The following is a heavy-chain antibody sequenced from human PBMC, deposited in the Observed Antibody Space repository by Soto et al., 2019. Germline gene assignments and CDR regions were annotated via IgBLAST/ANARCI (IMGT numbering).Heavy chain of an antibody. CDR1: GGSISGYY. Sequence: SETLSLTCTVSGGSISGYYWSWIRQPPGKGLEWIGEINHSGSTNYNPSLKSRVTISVDTSKNQFSLKLSSVTAADTAVYYCASLGTGYYYYYGMDVWGQGTTVTVSS. J-gene: IGHJ6*02. CDR2: INHSGST. D-gene: IGHD3-9*01. CDR3: ASLGTGYYYYYGMDV. V-gene: IGHV4-34*01.